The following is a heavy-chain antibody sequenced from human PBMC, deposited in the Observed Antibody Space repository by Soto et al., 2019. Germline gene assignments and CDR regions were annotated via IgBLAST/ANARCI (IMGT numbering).Heavy chain of an antibody. Sequence: SSYAISWVRQAPGQGLEWLGRTYYRSRWYSDFAVSVRGRIVINADTSKNQFSLQLNSVTPEDTAVYFCARSEEDSDYYYYGLDVWGQGTTVTVSS. CDR2: TYYRSRWYS. J-gene: IGHJ6*02. CDR3: ARSEEDSDYYYYGLDV. V-gene: IGHV6-1*01. CDR1: SSYA. D-gene: IGHD2-15*01.